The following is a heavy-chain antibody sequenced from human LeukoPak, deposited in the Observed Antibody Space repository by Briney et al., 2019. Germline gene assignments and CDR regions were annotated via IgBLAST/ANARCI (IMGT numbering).Heavy chain of an antibody. CDR1: GYSFSTNM. D-gene: IGHD5-24*01. J-gene: IGHJ4*02. Sequence: GGSLRPSCVVSGYSFSTNMMTWVRQAPGKGLEWVATILPGGKESYRVESVKGRFTVSRDNPKNSLFLQMNSLRVDDTAVYYCMAAHGYWGQGTLVTVSS. CDR2: ILPGGKES. V-gene: IGHV3-7*01. CDR3: MAAHGY.